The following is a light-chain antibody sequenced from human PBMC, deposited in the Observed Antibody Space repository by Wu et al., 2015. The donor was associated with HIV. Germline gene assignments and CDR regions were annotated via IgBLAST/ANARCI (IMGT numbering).Light chain of an antibody. CDR1: QNINNY. Sequence: DIQMTQSPSSLSASVGDRVTITCRASQNINNYLNWYHQKPGKAPKLLIYAASSLQSGVPSRFSGSGSGTEFTLTISSLQPDDFATYYCQQYNSYSRTFGQGTKVEIK. CDR3: QQYNSYSRT. V-gene: IGKV1-5*01. J-gene: IGKJ1*01. CDR2: AAS.